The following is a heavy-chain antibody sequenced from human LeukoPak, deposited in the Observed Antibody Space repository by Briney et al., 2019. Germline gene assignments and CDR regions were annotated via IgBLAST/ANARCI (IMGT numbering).Heavy chain of an antibody. V-gene: IGHV4-4*07. CDR3: ARGDPDDPYIVVVPAAMGGLYD. D-gene: IGHD2-2*01. CDR2: IYTSGST. CDR1: GGSISSYY. Sequence: SETLSLTCTVSGGSISSYYWSWIRQPAGKGLEWIGRIYTSGSTNYNPSLKSRVTMSVDTSKNQFSLKLSSVTAADTAVYYCARGDPDDPYIVVVPAAMGGLYDWGQGTLVTVSS. J-gene: IGHJ4*02.